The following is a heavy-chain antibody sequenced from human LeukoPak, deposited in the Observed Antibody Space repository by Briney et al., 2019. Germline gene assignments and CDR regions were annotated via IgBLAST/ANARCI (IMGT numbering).Heavy chain of an antibody. CDR3: ARGPYSSGWYKNYYYMDV. D-gene: IGHD6-19*01. Sequence: ASVKVSCKASGYTFTGYYMHWVRQAPGQGLEWMGWINPNSGGTNYAQKFQGRVTITRNTSISTAYMELSTLRSEDTAVYYCARGPYSSGWYKNYYYMDVWGKGTTVTVSS. CDR2: INPNSGGT. CDR1: GYTFTGYY. J-gene: IGHJ6*03. V-gene: IGHV1-2*02.